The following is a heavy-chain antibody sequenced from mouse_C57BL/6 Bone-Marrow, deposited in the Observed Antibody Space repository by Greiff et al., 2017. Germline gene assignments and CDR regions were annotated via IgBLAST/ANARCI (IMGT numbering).Heavy chain of an antibody. CDR2: IHPNSGST. V-gene: IGHV1-64*01. D-gene: IGHD2-12*01. CDR1: GYTFTSYW. CDR3: ARSVYDAAWFAY. J-gene: IGHJ3*01. Sequence: QVQLQQPGAELVKPGASVTLSCKASGYTFTSYWMHWVKQRPGQGLEWIGMIHPNSGSTNYNEKFKSKATLTVDKSSSTAYMQLSSLTSEDSAVYYCARSVYDAAWFAYWGQGTLVTVSA.